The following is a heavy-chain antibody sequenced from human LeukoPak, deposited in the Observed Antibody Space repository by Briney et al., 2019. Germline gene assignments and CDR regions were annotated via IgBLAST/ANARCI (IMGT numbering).Heavy chain of an antibody. Sequence: SETLSLTCIFSGGSISTRDWWSWVRQAPGKGLEWIGEIYHSGSTNYNPSLKSRVTMSVDKSKNQISLNLTSVTAADTAVYYCARHRASSSWSPPGYWGQGTLVTVSS. CDR3: ARHRASSSWSPPGY. V-gene: IGHV4-4*02. J-gene: IGHJ4*02. CDR1: GGSISTRDW. D-gene: IGHD6-13*01. CDR2: IYHSGST.